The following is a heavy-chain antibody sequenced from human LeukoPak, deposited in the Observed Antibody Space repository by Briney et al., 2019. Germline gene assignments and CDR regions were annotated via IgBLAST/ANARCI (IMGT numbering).Heavy chain of an antibody. CDR1: GGSISSHY. CDR3: ARVGARGIDY. V-gene: IGHV4-59*11. CDR2: IYYSGST. Sequence: PSETLSLTXTVSGGSISSHYWSWIRQPPGKGLEWIGYIYYSGSTNYNPSLKSRVTISVDTSKNQFSLKLSSVTAADTAVYYCARVGARGIDYWGQGTLVTVSS. J-gene: IGHJ4*02. D-gene: IGHD3-16*01.